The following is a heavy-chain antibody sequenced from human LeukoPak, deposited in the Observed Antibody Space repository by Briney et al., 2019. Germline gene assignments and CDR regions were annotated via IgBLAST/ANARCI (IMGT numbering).Heavy chain of an antibody. Sequence: GGSLRLSCAASGFTFSSYSMNWVRQAPGKGLEWVSSISSSSSYIYYADSVKGRFTISRDNAKNSLYLQMNSLRAEDTAVYYCARGRTHRYYYDSSGYYGGAFDIWGQGTMVTVSS. D-gene: IGHD3-22*01. J-gene: IGHJ3*02. V-gene: IGHV3-21*01. CDR2: ISSSSSYI. CDR1: GFTFSSYS. CDR3: ARGRTHRYYYDSSGYYGGAFDI.